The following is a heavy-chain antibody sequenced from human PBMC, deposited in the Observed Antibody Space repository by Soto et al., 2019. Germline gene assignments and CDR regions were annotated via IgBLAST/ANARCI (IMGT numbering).Heavy chain of an antibody. CDR3: AMTFTGYSSGNWFDP. D-gene: IGHD6-19*01. J-gene: IGHJ5*02. CDR1: GFTFSSYA. CDR2: ISGSGGST. Sequence: GGSLRLSCAASGFTFSSYAMSWVRQAPGKGLEWVSAISGSGGSTYYADSVKGRFTISRDNSKNTLYLQMNSLRAEDTAVYYCAMTFTGYSSGNWFDPWGQGTLVTVSS. V-gene: IGHV3-23*01.